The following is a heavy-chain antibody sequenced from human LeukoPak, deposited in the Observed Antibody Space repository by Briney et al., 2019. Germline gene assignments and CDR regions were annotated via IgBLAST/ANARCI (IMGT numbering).Heavy chain of an antibody. CDR1: GYTFTSYG. V-gene: IGHV1-18*01. D-gene: IGHD2-15*01. Sequence: ASVKVSCKASGYTFTSYGFNWVRQAPGQGLEWMGWISAYNGNTNSAQNLQGRVTMTTDTSTSTAYMELRSLRSDDTAVYYCARGDVNCSGGSCYFGYNWFDPWGQGTLVTVSS. J-gene: IGHJ5*02. CDR2: ISAYNGNT. CDR3: ARGDVNCSGGSCYFGYNWFDP.